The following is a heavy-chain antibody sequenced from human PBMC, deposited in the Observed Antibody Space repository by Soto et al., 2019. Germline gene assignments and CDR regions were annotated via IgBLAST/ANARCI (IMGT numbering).Heavy chain of an antibody. J-gene: IGHJ4*02. Sequence: PGGSLRLSCAVSGFTFSSYAMTWVRQAPGKGLEWVSSINGGGSSTYYTDSVKGRSTISRDNSKNTLYLQMNRLRAEDTAVYYCATYPTNGGFGGYWGQGTLVTVSS. CDR2: INGGGSST. CDR1: GFTFSSYA. V-gene: IGHV3-23*01. D-gene: IGHD3-10*01. CDR3: ATYPTNGGFGGY.